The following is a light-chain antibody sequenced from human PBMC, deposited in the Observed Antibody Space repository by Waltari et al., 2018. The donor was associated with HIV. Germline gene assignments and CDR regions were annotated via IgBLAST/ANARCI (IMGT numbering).Light chain of an antibody. J-gene: IGLJ2*01. CDR3: QSYDSSLTVVI. V-gene: IGLV1-40*01. CDR2: CNS. CDR1: SSNIGAGYD. Sequence: QSVLTQPPSVSWAPGQRVTISCPGCSSNIGAGYDVHWYQHVPGTAPKLLIFCNSKRPSGVPDRFSGSKSATSASLAITGLQAEDEADYYFQSYDSSLTVVIFGGGTKLTVL.